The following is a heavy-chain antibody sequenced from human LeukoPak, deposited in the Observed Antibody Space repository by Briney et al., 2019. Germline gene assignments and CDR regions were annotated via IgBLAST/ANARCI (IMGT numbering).Heavy chain of an antibody. J-gene: IGHJ3*02. V-gene: IGHV3-21*01. CDR1: GFTFSSYS. CDR3: ATYSSSWYGAFDI. D-gene: IGHD6-13*01. CDR2: ISSSSSYI. Sequence: GRSLRLSCAASGFTFSSYSMNWVRQAPGKGLEWVSSISSSSSYIYYADSVKGQFTISRDSAKNSLYLQMNSLRAEDTAVYYCATYSSSWYGAFDIWGQGTMVTVSS.